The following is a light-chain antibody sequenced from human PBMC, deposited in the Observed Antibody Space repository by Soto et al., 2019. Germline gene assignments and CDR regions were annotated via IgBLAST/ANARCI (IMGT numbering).Light chain of an antibody. CDR1: QSISSW. CDR2: KAS. Sequence: DIQITQSPSTLSASVGDRVTSTGRASQSISSWLAWYQQKPGKAPKLLIYKASTLKSGVPSRFSGSGSGTEFTLTISSLQTDDFATYYCQHYNSYSEAFGQGTKVDIK. CDR3: QHYNSYSEA. V-gene: IGKV1-5*03. J-gene: IGKJ1*01.